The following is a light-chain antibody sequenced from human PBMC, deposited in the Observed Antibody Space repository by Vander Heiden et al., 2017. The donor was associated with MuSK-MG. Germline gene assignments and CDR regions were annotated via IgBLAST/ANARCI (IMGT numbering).Light chain of an antibody. CDR3: MQGLQTPYT. J-gene: IGKJ2*01. CDR1: QSLLHSSGYKY. V-gene: IGKV2-28*01. Sequence: DIVMTQSPLSLPVIPGEPASISCRSSQSLLHSSGYKYLDWYLQKPGQSPQLLIYLGSNRASGVPDRFSVSGSGTDFTLKISRVEAEDVGVYYCMQGLQTPYTFGQGTRLEIK. CDR2: LGS.